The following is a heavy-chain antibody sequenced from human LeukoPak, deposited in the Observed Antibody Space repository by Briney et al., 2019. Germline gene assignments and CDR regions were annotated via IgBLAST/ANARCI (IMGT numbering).Heavy chain of an antibody. Sequence: PSETLSLTCTVSGGSISSDYWSWIRQPPGKGLGWVGYIYYSGSTNYNPSLKSRVTISVDTSKNQFSLKLSSVTAADTAVYYCARSPYCSGGSCYSLDWYFDLWGRGTLVTVSS. D-gene: IGHD2-15*01. CDR2: IYYSGST. CDR1: GGSISSDY. J-gene: IGHJ2*01. V-gene: IGHV4-59*01. CDR3: ARSPYCSGGSCYSLDWYFDL.